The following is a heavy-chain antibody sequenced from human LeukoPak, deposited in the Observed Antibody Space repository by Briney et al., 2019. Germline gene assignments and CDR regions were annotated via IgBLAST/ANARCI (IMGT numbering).Heavy chain of an antibody. CDR2: INHSGST. CDR1: GGSFSGYY. CDR3: ARHAGAKRAFDI. D-gene: IGHD4/OR15-4a*01. J-gene: IGHJ3*02. V-gene: IGHV4-34*01. Sequence: SETLSLTCAVYGGSFSGYYWSWIRQPPGKGLEWIGEINHSGSTNYNPSLKSRVTISVDTSKNQFSLKLSSVTAADTAVYYCARHAGAKRAFDIWGQGTMVTVSS.